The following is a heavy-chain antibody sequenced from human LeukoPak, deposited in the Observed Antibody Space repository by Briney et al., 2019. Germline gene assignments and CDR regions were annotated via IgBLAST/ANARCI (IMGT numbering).Heavy chain of an antibody. CDR2: IRYDGSNK. CDR1: RFTFSSYG. J-gene: IGHJ4*02. CDR3: ARPGIAARQFFY. D-gene: IGHD6-6*01. Sequence: PGGSVRLSCAASRFTFSSYGMHWVRQAPGKGRVWVAFIRYDGSNKYYADSVKGRFTISRDNSKNTLYLQMNILRAEDTPVQCCARPGIAARQFFYWGQGTLVTVSS. V-gene: IGHV3-30*02.